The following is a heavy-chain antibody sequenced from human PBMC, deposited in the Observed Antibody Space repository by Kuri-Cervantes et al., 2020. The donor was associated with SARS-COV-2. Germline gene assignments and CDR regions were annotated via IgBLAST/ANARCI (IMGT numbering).Heavy chain of an antibody. CDR2: ISSSGSTI. Sequence: GGSLRLSCAASGFTFSSYAMHWVRQAPGKGLEWVSYISSSGSTIYYADSVKGRFTISRDNAKNSLYLQMNSLRAEDMAVYYCARTGLPGWYYYYGMDVWGQGTTVTVSS. J-gene: IGHJ6*02. D-gene: IGHD2-15*01. V-gene: IGHV3-48*04. CDR1: GFTFSSYA. CDR3: ARTGLPGWYYYYGMDV.